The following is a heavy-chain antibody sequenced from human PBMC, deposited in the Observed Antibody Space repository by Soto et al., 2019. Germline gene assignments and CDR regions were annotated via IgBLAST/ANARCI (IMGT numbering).Heavy chain of an antibody. CDR1: GFTFSSHV. V-gene: IGHV3-23*01. J-gene: IGHJ4*02. CDR3: ARRREIIASAGSFDY. D-gene: IGHD6-25*01. CDR2: ISTGGGST. Sequence: GGSLRLSCAASGFTFSSHVMSWVRQAPGKGLEWVSGISTGGGSTDYADSVKGRFTISRDTSKNTLHLQMNSLRAEDTAVYYCARRREIIASAGSFDYWGQGTLGTSPQ.